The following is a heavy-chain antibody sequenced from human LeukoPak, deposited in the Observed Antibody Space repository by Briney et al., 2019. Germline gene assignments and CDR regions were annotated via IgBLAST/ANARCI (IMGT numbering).Heavy chain of an antibody. Sequence: GGSLRLSCAASGFTFSSYEMNWVRQAPGKGLEWVSYISSSGSTIYYAGSVKGRFTISRDNAKNSLYLQMNSLRAEDTAVYYCARRAGRRGIVATDYYGKDVWGQGTTVTVSS. CDR2: ISSSGSTI. CDR3: ARRAGRRGIVATDYYGKDV. D-gene: IGHD5-12*01. V-gene: IGHV3-48*03. J-gene: IGHJ6*02. CDR1: GFTFSSYE.